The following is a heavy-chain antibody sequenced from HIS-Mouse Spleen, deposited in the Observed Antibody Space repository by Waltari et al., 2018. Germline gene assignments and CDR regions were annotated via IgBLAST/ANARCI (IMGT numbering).Heavy chain of an antibody. CDR1: GFTFSSYA. Sequence: EVQLLESGGGLVQPGGSLRLSCAASGFTFSSYAMSWVRQAPGEGLEWVSGIGGSGGSTYSADSVKGRFTISRDNSKNTLYLQMNSLRAEDTAVYYCAKSRGGDCYDYWGQGTLVTVSS. D-gene: IGHD2-21*01. CDR2: IGGSGGST. CDR3: AKSRGGDCYDY. V-gene: IGHV3-23*01. J-gene: IGHJ4*02.